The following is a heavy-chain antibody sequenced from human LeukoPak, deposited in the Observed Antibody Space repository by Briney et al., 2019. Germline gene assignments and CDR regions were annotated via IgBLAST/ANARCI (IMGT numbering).Heavy chain of an antibody. Sequence: SVKVSCKASGYTFTSYYMHWVRQAPGQGLEWMGIINPSGGSTSYAQKFQGRVTMTRDTSTSTVYMELSSLRSEDTAVYYCARDYGDYVKRNWFDPWGQGTLVTVSS. CDR1: GYTFTSYY. V-gene: IGHV1-46*01. CDR3: ARDYGDYVKRNWFDP. J-gene: IGHJ5*02. D-gene: IGHD4-17*01. CDR2: INPSGGST.